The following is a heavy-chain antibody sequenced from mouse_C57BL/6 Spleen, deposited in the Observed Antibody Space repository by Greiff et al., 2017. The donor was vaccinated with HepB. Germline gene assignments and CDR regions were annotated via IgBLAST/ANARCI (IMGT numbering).Heavy chain of an antibody. D-gene: IGHD2-1*01. V-gene: IGHV3-6*01. Sequence: DVKLQESGPGLVKPSQSLSLTCSVTGYSITSGYYWNWIRQFPGNKLEWMGYISYDGSNNYNPSLKNRISITRDTSKNQFFLKLNSVTTEDTATYYCAREEVYYGNSRFAYWGQGTLVTVSA. CDR2: ISYDGSN. CDR1: GYSITSGYY. CDR3: AREEVYYGNSRFAY. J-gene: IGHJ3*01.